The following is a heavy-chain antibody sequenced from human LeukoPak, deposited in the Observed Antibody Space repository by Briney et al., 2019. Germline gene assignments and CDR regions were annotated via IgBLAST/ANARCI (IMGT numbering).Heavy chain of an antibody. CDR2: IYSGGST. Sequence: GGSLRLSCAASGFTVSSNYMSWVRQAPGKGLEWVSVIYSGGSTYYADSVKGRFTISRHNSKNTLYLRMNSLRAEDTAVYYCARASIAAAGTSGWYFDLWGRGTLVTVSS. D-gene: IGHD6-13*01. CDR3: ARASIAAAGTSGWYFDL. CDR1: GFTVSSNY. V-gene: IGHV3-53*04. J-gene: IGHJ2*01.